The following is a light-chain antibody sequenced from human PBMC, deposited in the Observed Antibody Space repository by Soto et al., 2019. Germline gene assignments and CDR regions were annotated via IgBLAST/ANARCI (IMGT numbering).Light chain of an antibody. Sequence: QSVLTQPPSASGTLGQRVNISCSGSSSNIGSNYVYWYRQFPGTAPKLLIQRNNQRPSGVPARFSGSKSGTSASLAISGLRSEDEADYYCGGWDDSLSGPVFGGGTKLTVL. J-gene: IGLJ2*01. CDR2: RNN. CDR3: GGWDDSLSGPV. CDR1: SSNIGSNY. V-gene: IGLV1-47*01.